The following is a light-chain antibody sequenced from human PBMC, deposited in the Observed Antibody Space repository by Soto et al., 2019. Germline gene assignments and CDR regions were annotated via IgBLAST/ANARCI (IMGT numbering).Light chain of an antibody. CDR1: QSVSTY. CDR2: DAS. J-gene: IGKJ3*01. Sequence: EIVLTQSPATLSLSPGERATLSCRASQSVSTYLMWYQQKPGQAPRLLIYDASNRAAGIPARFSGSGSGTDFTLTISSLEPDDFAVYYCQQRSSWPPTFGPGTKVDIK. CDR3: QQRSSWPPT. V-gene: IGKV3-11*01.